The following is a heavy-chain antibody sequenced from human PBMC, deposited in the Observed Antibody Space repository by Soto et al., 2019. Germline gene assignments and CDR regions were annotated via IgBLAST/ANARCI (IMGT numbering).Heavy chain of an antibody. CDR3: ARFVSRGSWYQLQENWFDP. Sequence: SETLSLTCSVSGYSISSGFYWDWIRQPPGKGLEWIGSIYYRGNTYCNPSHNGRITISLDTSKNQFSLRLTSVTAADTAVYYCARFVSRGSWYQLQENWFDPWGQGTLVTVSS. CDR2: IYYRGNT. CDR1: GYSISSGFY. J-gene: IGHJ5*02. D-gene: IGHD2-2*01. V-gene: IGHV4-38-2*02.